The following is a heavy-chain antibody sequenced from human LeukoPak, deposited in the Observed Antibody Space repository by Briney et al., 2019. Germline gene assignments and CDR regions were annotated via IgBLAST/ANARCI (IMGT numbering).Heavy chain of an antibody. J-gene: IGHJ6*04. D-gene: IGHD2-2*01. Sequence: NPSETLSLTCTVSGGSISSYYWSWIRQPPGKGLEWIGEINHSGSTNYNPSLKSRVTISVDTSKNQFSLKLSSVTAADTAVYYCARHLLSTPPPLARPPKTEPDVWGKGTTVTVSS. V-gene: IGHV4-34*01. CDR2: INHSGST. CDR1: GGSISSYY. CDR3: ARHLLSTPPPLARPPKTEPDV.